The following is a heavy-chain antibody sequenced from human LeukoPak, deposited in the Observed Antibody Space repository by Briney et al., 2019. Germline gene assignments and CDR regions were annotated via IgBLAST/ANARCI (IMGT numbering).Heavy chain of an antibody. CDR1: GYTFTGYY. D-gene: IGHD3-22*01. J-gene: IGHJ3*02. CDR3: ARGDNYYDRRAFDI. V-gene: IGHV1-2*04. Sequence: ASVKVSCKASGYTFTGYYMHWVRQAPGQGLEWMGWINPNSGGTNYAQKFQGWVTMTRDTSISTAYMEVSSLRSEDTAVYYCARGDNYYDRRAFDIWGQGTMVTVSS. CDR2: INPNSGGT.